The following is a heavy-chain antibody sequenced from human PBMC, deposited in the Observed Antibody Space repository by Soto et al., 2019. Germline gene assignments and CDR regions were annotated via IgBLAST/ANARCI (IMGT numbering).Heavy chain of an antibody. V-gene: IGHV4-34*01. Sequence: SETLSLTGGVYGGSFSGYYWSWVRQSPGKGLQWIGEMNDSGSANYNPSLQSRVAVSVDSSKRQFSLKLTSVTAADTAVYYCARGSGWYIDYYYTMDVWGQGTTVTVSS. D-gene: IGHD6-19*01. CDR3: ARGSGWYIDYYYTMDV. CDR2: MNDSGSA. J-gene: IGHJ6*02. CDR1: GGSFSGYY.